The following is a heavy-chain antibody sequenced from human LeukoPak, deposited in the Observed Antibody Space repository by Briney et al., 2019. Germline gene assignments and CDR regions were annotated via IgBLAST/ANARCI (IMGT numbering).Heavy chain of an antibody. D-gene: IGHD6-6*01. J-gene: IGHJ4*02. CDR1: GYTFTSYG. CDR3: ARAGQLVGYFDY. Sequence: ASVKVSCKASGYTFTSYGISWVRQAPGQGLEWMGWISAYNGNTNYAQKLQGRVTMTTDTSTSTVYMELSSLRSEDTAVYYCARAGQLVGYFDYWGQGTLVTVSS. CDR2: ISAYNGNT. V-gene: IGHV1-18*01.